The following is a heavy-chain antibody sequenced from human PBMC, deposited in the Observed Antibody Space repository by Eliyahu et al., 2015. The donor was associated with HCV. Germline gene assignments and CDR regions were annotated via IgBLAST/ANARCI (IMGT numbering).Heavy chain of an antibody. D-gene: IGHD3-22*01. Sequence: EVQLLESGGGLVXPGGSLXLSCXASGFXFSSYAMSWVRQAPGXGPEWVSAISGSGGNTYYTESLKGRFTISRDNSKNTLYLQMNSLRAEDTAVYYCAKVESSGYYYFYWGQGTLVTVSS. J-gene: IGHJ4*02. CDR2: ISGSGGNT. CDR1: GFXFSSYA. CDR3: AKVESSGYYYFY. V-gene: IGHV3-23*01.